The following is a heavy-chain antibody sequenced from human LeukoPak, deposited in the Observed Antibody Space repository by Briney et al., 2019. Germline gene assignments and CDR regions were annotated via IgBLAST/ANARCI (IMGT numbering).Heavy chain of an antibody. J-gene: IGHJ4*02. Sequence: SSVKVSCKASGGTFSSYAISWVLQAPGQGLEWMGGIIPIFGTANYAQKLQGRLTITADESTSTAYMELSSLRSEDTAVYYCARFGELLSQFDYWGQGTLVTVSS. D-gene: IGHD3-10*01. CDR1: GGTFSSYA. CDR3: ARFGELLSQFDY. CDR2: IIPIFGTA. V-gene: IGHV1-69*01.